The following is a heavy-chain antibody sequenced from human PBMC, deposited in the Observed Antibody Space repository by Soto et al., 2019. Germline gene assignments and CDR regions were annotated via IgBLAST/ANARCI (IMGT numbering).Heavy chain of an antibody. Sequence: PGGSLRLSCASSGCPFSNYAMSWVRQAPGKGPEWVAYISSSSSTIYYADSVKGRFTISRDNAKNSLYLQMNSLRDEDTAVYYCARDGYCVSTTCYFLPDVWGQGTTVTVSS. CDR2: ISSSSSTI. V-gene: IGHV3-48*02. J-gene: IGHJ6*02. D-gene: IGHD2-2*03. CDR1: GCPFSNYA. CDR3: ARDGYCVSTTCYFLPDV.